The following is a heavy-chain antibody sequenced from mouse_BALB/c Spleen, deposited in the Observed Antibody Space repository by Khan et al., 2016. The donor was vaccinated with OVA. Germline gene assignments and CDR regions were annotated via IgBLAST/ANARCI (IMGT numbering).Heavy chain of an antibody. V-gene: IGHV1S136*01. D-gene: IGHD2-14*01. Sequence: EVELVESGPELVKPGASVKMSCTASGYTFTSSDIHWVRQKSGQGLDWIGYIYPFNDGTKYNEKFEGKATLTSDKSSSTAYMEHSSLTSEDSAVYYCARNYRYDVYFDSWGQGTTLTVSS. CDR2: IYPFNDGT. J-gene: IGHJ2*01. CDR3: ARNYRYDVYFDS. CDR1: GYTFTSSD.